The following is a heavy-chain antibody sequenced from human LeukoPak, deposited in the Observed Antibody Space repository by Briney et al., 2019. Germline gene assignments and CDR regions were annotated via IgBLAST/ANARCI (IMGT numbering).Heavy chain of an antibody. V-gene: IGHV3-21*01. CDR1: GFTFSSHS. J-gene: IGHJ4*02. D-gene: IGHD6-13*01. CDR2: ISSSSNYI. Sequence: GGSLRLSCAASGFTFSSHSMTWVRQAPGKGLEWVSSISSSSNYIYYADSVKGRFTISRDNAKNSLYLQANSLRAEDTAVYYCAKLLAAAGAFDYWGQGTLVTVSS. CDR3: AKLLAAAGAFDY.